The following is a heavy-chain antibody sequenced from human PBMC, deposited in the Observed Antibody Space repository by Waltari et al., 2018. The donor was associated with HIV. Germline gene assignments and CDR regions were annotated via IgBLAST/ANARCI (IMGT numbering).Heavy chain of an antibody. CDR3: AIDRRQGFYYDKNMGRPFDF. V-gene: IGHV3-30*03. CDR2: ISYDAQNE. J-gene: IGHJ4*02. D-gene: IGHD3-16*01. CDR1: GVRFVSRYG. Sequence: QVQLVESGGGVVKPGVSLRLSWVGSGVRFVSRYGLPWDSKAPGKGLQWVATISYDAQNEDYLDSVKGRFYISRDGSKNTVYLQMNSLRREDTALYYCAIDRRQGFYYDKNMGRPFDFWGRGTLVTVSP.